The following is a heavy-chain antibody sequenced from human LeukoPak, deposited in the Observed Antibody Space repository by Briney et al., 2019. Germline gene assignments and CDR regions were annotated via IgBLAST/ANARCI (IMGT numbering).Heavy chain of an antibody. Sequence: PSETLSLTCAASGGSISGYYYNWIRQPPGKGLEWIGHIYYSGSTNYNPSLKSRVTISLDTSKNQFSLKLSSVTTADTAVYYCARSVVTLYWYFDLWGRGTLVTVSS. CDR3: ARSVVTLYWYFDL. V-gene: IGHV4-59*01. J-gene: IGHJ2*01. CDR1: GGSISGYY. CDR2: IYYSGST. D-gene: IGHD4-23*01.